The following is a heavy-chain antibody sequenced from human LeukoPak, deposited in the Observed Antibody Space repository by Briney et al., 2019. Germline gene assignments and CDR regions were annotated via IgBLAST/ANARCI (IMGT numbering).Heavy chain of an antibody. Sequence: SVKVSCKASGGTFSSYAISWVRQAPGQGLEWMGGIIPIFGTANYAQKFQGRVTITADESTSTAYMELSSLRSEDTAVYYCARESLKGYSSSSYYMDVWGKGTTVTVSS. J-gene: IGHJ6*03. D-gene: IGHD6-13*01. CDR2: IIPIFGTA. CDR1: GGTFSSYA. V-gene: IGHV1-69*01. CDR3: ARESLKGYSSSSYYMDV.